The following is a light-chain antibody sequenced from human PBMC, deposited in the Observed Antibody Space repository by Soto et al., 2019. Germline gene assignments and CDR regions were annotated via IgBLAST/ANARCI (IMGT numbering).Light chain of an antibody. CDR1: QSVSSSH. CDR3: QQDGSSPPLT. V-gene: IGKV3-20*01. J-gene: IGKJ4*01. CDR2: GAS. Sequence: ELVLTQSPGTLSLSPGERATLSCRASQSVSSSHLAWYQQKPGQAPRLLIYGASSRATGIPDRFSGSGSGTDFTLTISRLEPEDFGVYYWQQDGSSPPLTFGGGTKVEIK.